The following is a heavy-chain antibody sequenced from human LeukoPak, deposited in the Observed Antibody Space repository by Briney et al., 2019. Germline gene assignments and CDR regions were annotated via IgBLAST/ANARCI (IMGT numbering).Heavy chain of an antibody. Sequence: SETLFLTCTVSGGSITSYHWSWIRQSPGKGLEWIGYINYSGTTNYNPSLKSRATMSVDTSKKQFSLRLISVTAADTAVYYCVSGRWSGYYFDTWGQGTRVTVSS. V-gene: IGHV4-59*12. J-gene: IGHJ4*02. CDR1: GGSITSYH. CDR3: VSGRWSGYYFDT. D-gene: IGHD3-3*01. CDR2: INYSGTT.